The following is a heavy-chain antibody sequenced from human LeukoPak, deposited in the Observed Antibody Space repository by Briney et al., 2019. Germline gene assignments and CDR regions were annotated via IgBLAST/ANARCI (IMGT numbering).Heavy chain of an antibody. V-gene: IGHV3-21*01. CDR2: ISSSSSYI. J-gene: IGHJ5*02. CDR1: GFTFSSYS. CDR3: ARELAVMAPHNWFDP. Sequence: PGGSLRLSCAASGFTFSSYSMNWVRQAPGKGLEWVSSISSSSSYIYYADSVKGRFTISRDNAKNSLYLQMNSLRAEDTAVYYCARELAVMAPHNWFDPWGQGTLVTVSS. D-gene: IGHD5-24*01.